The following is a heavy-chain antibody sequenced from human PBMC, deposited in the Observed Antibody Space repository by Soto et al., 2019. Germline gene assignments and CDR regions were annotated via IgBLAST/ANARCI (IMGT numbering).Heavy chain of an antibody. CDR2: LSYDGSNK. J-gene: IGHJ6*02. CDR1: GFPFSTYA. Sequence: QVQLVESGGGVVQPGRSLRLSCAASGFPFSTYAMHWVRQAPGKGLEWVAVLSYDGSNKYYADSVKGRFTISRDNSKNTLYLQMNSLRAEDTAVYYCARVVPAAMYYYYGMDVWGQGTTVTVSS. V-gene: IGHV3-30*03. D-gene: IGHD2-2*01. CDR3: ARVVPAAMYYYYGMDV.